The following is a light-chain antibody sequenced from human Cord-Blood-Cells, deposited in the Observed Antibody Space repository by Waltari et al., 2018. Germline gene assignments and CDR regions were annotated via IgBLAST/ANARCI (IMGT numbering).Light chain of an antibody. J-gene: IGLJ3*02. Sequence: QSALTQPRSVSGSPGQSVTISCTGTSSAFGGYHYVSWYQQHPGKAPKLMLYDVSKRPSGVPDRFSGSKSGNTASLTISGLQAEDEADYYCCSYAGSYTWVFGGGTKLTVL. CDR1: SSAFGGYHY. V-gene: IGLV2-11*01. CDR3: CSYAGSYTWV. CDR2: DVS.